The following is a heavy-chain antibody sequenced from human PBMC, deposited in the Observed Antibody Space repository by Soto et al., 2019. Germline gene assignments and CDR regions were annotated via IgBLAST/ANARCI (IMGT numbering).Heavy chain of an antibody. CDR1: GFTFSSYW. J-gene: IGHJ4*02. CDR3: ARTPGIAAAATFDY. Sequence: GGSLRLSCSASGFTFSSYWMHWVRQAPGKGLVWVSRINSDGSSTSYADSVKGRFTISRDNAKNTLYLQMNSLRAEDTAVYYCARTPGIAAAATFDYWGQGTLVTVSS. D-gene: IGHD6-13*01. CDR2: INSDGSST. V-gene: IGHV3-74*01.